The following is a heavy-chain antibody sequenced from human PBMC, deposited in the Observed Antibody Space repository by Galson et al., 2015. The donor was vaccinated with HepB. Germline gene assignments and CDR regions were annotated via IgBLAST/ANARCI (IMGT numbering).Heavy chain of an antibody. CDR3: ARESVLNFYGSGSYGGPFDY. J-gene: IGHJ4*02. V-gene: IGHV3-30*04. CDR1: GFTFSSYA. D-gene: IGHD3-10*01. Sequence: SLRLSCAASGFTFSSYAMHWVRQAPGKGLEWVAVISYDGSNKSYADSVKGRFTISRDNSKNTLYLQMNSLRAEDTAVYYCARESVLNFYGSGSYGGPFDYWCQGTLVTVSS. CDR2: ISYDGSNK.